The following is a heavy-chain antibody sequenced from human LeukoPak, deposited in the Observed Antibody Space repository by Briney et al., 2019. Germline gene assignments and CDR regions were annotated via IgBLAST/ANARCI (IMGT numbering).Heavy chain of an antibody. J-gene: IGHJ4*02. Sequence: GASVKVSCKASGGTFRSYAISWVRQAPGQGLEWMGGIIPMFGTANYAQKFQGRVTITADESTSTAYMELSSLRAEDTAVYYCAKDRKRGYSSSWYTGYYFDYWGQGTLVTVSS. V-gene: IGHV1-69*13. CDR3: AKDRKRGYSSSWYTGYYFDY. CDR1: GGTFRSYA. D-gene: IGHD6-13*01. CDR2: IIPMFGTA.